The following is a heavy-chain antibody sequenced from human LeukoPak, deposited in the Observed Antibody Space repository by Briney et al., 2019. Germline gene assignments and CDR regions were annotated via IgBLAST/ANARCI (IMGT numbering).Heavy chain of an antibody. D-gene: IGHD4-11*01. CDR1: GYTFTGYY. Sequence: ASVKVSCKASGYTFTGYYMHWVRQAPGQGLEWMGRINPKSGGTNYAKKFQGRVTMTRDTSITTAYMELSRLTSDDTAVYYCARDHFAGTYSNHYWGQGTLVTVSS. CDR3: ARDHFAGTYSNHY. CDR2: INPKSGGT. V-gene: IGHV1-2*06. J-gene: IGHJ4*02.